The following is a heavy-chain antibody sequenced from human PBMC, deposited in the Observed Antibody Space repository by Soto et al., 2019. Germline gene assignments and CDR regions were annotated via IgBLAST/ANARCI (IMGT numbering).Heavy chain of an antibody. CDR1: GGSISSGDYY. CDR2: IYYSGST. V-gene: IGHV4-30-4*01. J-gene: IGHJ4*02. CDR3: ASQYGSGSLDDY. Sequence: PSETLSLTCTVSGGSISSGDYYWSWIRQPPGKGLEWIGYIYYSGSTYYNPSLKSRVTISVDTSKNQFSLKLSSVTAADTAMYYCASQYGSGSLDDYWGRGTLVTVSS. D-gene: IGHD3-10*01.